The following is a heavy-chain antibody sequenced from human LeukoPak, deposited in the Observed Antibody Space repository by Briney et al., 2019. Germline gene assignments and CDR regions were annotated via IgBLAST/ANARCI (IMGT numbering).Heavy chain of an antibody. CDR3: AKDPDGSGSRXGYFDY. J-gene: IGHJ4*02. CDR2: IRYDGNNK. Sequence: PGGSLRLSCAASGFTFSSYGMHWVRQAPGKGLNWVAFIRYDGNNKYYADSVKGRFTISRDNAKNSLYLQMNSLRAEDTALYCCAKDPDGSGSRXGYFDYWXXGTLVTV. CDR1: GFTFSSYG. V-gene: IGHV3-30*02. D-gene: IGHD3-10*01.